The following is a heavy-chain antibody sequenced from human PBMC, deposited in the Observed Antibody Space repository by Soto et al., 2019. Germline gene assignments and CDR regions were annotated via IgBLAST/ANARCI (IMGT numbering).Heavy chain of an antibody. Sequence: EVQLVESGGVVVQPGGSLRLSCAASGFTFDDYTMHWVRQAPGKGLEWVSLISWDGGSTYYADSVKGRFTISRDNSKNSLYLQMNSLRTEDTALYYCASRVVVAATDAFDIWGQGTMVTVSS. CDR2: ISWDGGST. D-gene: IGHD2-15*01. CDR1: GFTFDDYT. V-gene: IGHV3-43*01. J-gene: IGHJ3*02. CDR3: ASRVVVAATDAFDI.